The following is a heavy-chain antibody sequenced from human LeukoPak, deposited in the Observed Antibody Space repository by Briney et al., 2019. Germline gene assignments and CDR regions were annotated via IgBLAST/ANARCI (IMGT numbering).Heavy chain of an antibody. Sequence: GGSLRLSCAASGFTFSSYWMSWVRQAPGRGLEWVANIKQDGSEKYCVDSVKGRFTISRDDAKNSLYLRMNSLRAEDTAVYYCASLDIVVVPAAIRGWDYWGQGTLVTVSS. V-gene: IGHV3-7*01. D-gene: IGHD2-2*02. J-gene: IGHJ4*02. CDR3: ASLDIVVVPAAIRGWDY. CDR2: IKQDGSEK. CDR1: GFTFSSYW.